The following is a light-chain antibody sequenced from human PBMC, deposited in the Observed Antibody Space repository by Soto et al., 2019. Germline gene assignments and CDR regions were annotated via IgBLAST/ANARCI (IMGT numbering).Light chain of an antibody. CDR2: DVS. V-gene: IGLV2-14*01. CDR1: SSDVGGYNY. CDR3: SSYTSSSTL. Sequence: QSVLTQPASVSGSPGQSITISCTGTSSDVGGYNYVSWYQQHPAKAPKLMIYDVSNRPSGVSNRFSGSKSGNTASLTISGLQAEDEADYYCSSYTSSSTLFGGGTKVTVL. J-gene: IGLJ2*01.